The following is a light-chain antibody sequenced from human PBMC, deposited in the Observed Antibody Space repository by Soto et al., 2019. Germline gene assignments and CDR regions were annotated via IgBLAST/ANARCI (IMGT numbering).Light chain of an antibody. CDR2: SAS. CDR1: QSLGSD. CDR3: QQYNNWPRT. V-gene: IGKV3-15*01. J-gene: IGKJ1*01. Sequence: EIVMTQSPATLSVSPGERAALSCRASQSLGSDLAWYQQKPGQAPRLLIYSASTRANGIPARFSGSGSGTEFTLTISSLQSEDFAVYYCQQYNNWPRTFGQGTKVDIK.